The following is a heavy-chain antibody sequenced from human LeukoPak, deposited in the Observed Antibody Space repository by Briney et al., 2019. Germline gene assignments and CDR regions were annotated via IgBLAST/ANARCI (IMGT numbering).Heavy chain of an antibody. CDR2: IYPGDSDT. J-gene: IGHJ4*02. Sequence: GESLKISCKGSGYSFTNYWIGWVRQMPGKGLEWMGLIYPGDSDTRYSPSFQGQVTISADKSISTAYLQWSSLKASDTAMYYCARVDYYGLGSYYNRPYPYFDYWGQGTLVTVSS. CDR1: GYSFTNYW. CDR3: ARVDYYGLGSYYNRPYPYFDY. D-gene: IGHD3-10*01. V-gene: IGHV5-51*01.